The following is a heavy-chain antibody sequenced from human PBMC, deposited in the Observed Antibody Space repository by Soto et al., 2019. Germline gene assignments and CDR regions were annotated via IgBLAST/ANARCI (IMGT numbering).Heavy chain of an antibody. CDR2: ISSSSSYI. CDR1: GFTFSSYS. D-gene: IGHD2-2*01. Sequence: PGGSLRLSCAASGFTFSSYSMNWVRQAPGKGLEWVSSISSSSSYIYYADSVKGRFTISRDNAKNSLYLQMNSLRAEDTAVYYCARNVFCSSTRCPIDYWGQGTLVTVSS. J-gene: IGHJ4*02. CDR3: ARNVFCSSTRCPIDY. V-gene: IGHV3-21*01.